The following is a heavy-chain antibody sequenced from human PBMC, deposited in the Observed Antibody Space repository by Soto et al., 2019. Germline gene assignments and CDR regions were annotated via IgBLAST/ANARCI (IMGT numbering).Heavy chain of an antibody. CDR3: ARGLSFYDFWSGYYRSYYGMDV. CDR2: IIPIFGTA. J-gene: IGHJ6*02. D-gene: IGHD3-3*01. Sequence: SVKVSCKASGGTFSSYAISWVRQAPGQGLEWMGGIIPIFGTANYAQKFQGRVTITADESTSTAYMELSSLRSEDTAVYYCARGLSFYDFWSGYYRSYYGMDVWGQGTTVTVSS. V-gene: IGHV1-69*13. CDR1: GGTFSSYA.